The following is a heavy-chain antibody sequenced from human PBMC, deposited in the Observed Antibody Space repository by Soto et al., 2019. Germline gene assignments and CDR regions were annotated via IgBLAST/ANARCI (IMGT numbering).Heavy chain of an antibody. V-gene: IGHV3-23*01. D-gene: IGHD3-22*01. CDR2: ISGSGGRT. Sequence: GGSLRLSCAASGFTVSHHDMSWVRQAPGKGLEWVSAISGSGGRTHYADSVKGRFTISRDNSKNMLSLQMNSLRAEDTAVYHCAKGLSSASSFDYWGQGTLVTVSS. CDR3: AKGLSSASSFDY. CDR1: GFTVSHHD. J-gene: IGHJ4*02.